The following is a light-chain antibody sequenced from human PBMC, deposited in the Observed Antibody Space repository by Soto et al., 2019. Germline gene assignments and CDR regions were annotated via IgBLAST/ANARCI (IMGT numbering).Light chain of an antibody. Sequence: EIVLTQSPATLSLSPGERATLSCRASQSVFTYLAWYQQKPGQAPRLLIYDASTRATGIPARFSASGSGTEFNLTISSLEPEDFAFYYCQHYTNWPPLTFGGGTKVEIK. V-gene: IGKV3-11*01. CDR3: QHYTNWPPLT. CDR1: QSVFTY. J-gene: IGKJ4*01. CDR2: DAS.